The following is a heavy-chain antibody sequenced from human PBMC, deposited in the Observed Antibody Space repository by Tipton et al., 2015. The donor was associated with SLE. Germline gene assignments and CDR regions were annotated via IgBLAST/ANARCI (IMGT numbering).Heavy chain of an antibody. J-gene: IGHJ6*03. CDR2: FNHTGST. D-gene: IGHD3-10*01. CDR1: GYSISNGYY. Sequence: GLVKPSETLSLTCDVSGYSISNGYYWGWIRQPPGKGLEWIGEFNHTGSTNYNPSLKSRATISVDTSKNQLSLKLTSVTAADTAVYYCARGVAGYYFYYYMDVWGKGTTVTISS. CDR3: ARGVAGYYFYYYMDV. V-gene: IGHV4-38-2*01.